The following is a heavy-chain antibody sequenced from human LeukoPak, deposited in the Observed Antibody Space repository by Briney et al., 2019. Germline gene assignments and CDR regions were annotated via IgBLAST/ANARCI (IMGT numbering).Heavy chain of an antibody. CDR2: IYTSGST. J-gene: IGHJ6*02. CDR1: GGSISSGSYY. D-gene: IGHD5-12*01. CDR3: ARSLGVTITQYGMDV. Sequence: SETLSLTCTVSGGSISSGSYYWSWIWQPAGKGLEWIGRIYTSGSTNYNPSLKSRVTISVDTSKNQFSLKLSSVTAADTAVYYCARSLGVTITQYGMDVWGQGTTVTVSS. V-gene: IGHV4-61*02.